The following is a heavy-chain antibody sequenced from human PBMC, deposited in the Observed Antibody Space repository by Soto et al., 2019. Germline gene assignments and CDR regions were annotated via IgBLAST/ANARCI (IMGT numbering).Heavy chain of an antibody. D-gene: IGHD1-26*01. CDR3: ARWGREGAFDI. CDR2: IYSGGST. V-gene: IGHV3-53*04. CDR1: GFTVSSNY. Sequence: EVQLVESGGGLVQPGGSLRLSCAASGFTVSSNYMSWVRQAPGKGLEWVSVIYSGGSTYYADSVKGRLTNSRHNSKNTLYLQMNSLRAEDTAVYYCARWGREGAFDIWGQGTMVTVSS. J-gene: IGHJ3*02.